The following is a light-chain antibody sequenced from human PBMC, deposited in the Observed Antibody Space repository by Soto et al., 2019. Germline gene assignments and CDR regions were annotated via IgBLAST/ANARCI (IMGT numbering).Light chain of an antibody. CDR1: QDIRNY. V-gene: IGKV1-17*03. CDR3: LQYNTYPFT. J-gene: IGKJ3*01. Sequence: DIQMTQSPSAMSASVGDRVTITCRASQDIRNYLAWFQQKPGKVPRRLIYSVSTLPSGVPSRFSGIGSGTEFTLTITSLQPEDFAPYYCLQYNTYPFTFGPGTKVDV. CDR2: SVS.